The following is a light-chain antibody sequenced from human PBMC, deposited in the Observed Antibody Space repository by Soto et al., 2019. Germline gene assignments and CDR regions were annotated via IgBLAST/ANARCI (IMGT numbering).Light chain of an antibody. CDR2: GVT. Sequence: QSVLTQPASVSGSPGQSITISCTGTSSDVGGYNYVSWYQQYPGKAPKLIIYGVTNRPSGVSNRFSGSKTGNTASLTISGLQAEDEADYYCFSHRGGDSHVFGTGTKVTVL. V-gene: IGLV2-14*01. J-gene: IGLJ1*01. CDR1: SSDVGGYNY. CDR3: FSHRGGDSHV.